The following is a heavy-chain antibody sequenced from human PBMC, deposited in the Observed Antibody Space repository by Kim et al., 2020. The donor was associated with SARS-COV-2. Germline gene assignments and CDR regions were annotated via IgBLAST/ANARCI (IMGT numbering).Heavy chain of an antibody. D-gene: IGHD3-16*02. CDR1: GGSISSYY. V-gene: IGHV4-59*01. Sequence: SETLSLTCTVSGGSISSYYWSWIRQPPGKGLEWIGYIYYSGSTNYNPSLKSRVTISVDTSKNQFSLKLSSVTAADTAVYYCARVERGGSYRLLTWFDPWGQGTLVTVSS. CDR2: IYYSGST. CDR3: ARVERGGSYRLLTWFDP. J-gene: IGHJ5*02.